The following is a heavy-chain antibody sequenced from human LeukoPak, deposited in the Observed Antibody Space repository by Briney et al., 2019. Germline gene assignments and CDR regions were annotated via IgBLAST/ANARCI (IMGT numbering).Heavy chain of an antibody. Sequence: GGSLRLSCAASGFTFSSYEMNWVRKAPGKGLEWVSYISSSGSTIYYAESVKGRFTISRDNAKNSLHLQMNSLRAEDTAVYYCARDEVSFDIWGQGTMVTVSS. J-gene: IGHJ3*02. CDR1: GFTFSSYE. V-gene: IGHV3-48*03. CDR3: ARDEVSFDI. CDR2: ISSSGSTI.